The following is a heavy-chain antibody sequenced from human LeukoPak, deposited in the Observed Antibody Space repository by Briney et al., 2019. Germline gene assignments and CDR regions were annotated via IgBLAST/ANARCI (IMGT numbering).Heavy chain of an antibody. Sequence: SETLSLTCAVYGGSFSGYYWSWIRQPPGRGLEWIGEINHSGSTNYNPSLKSRVTISVDTSENQFSLKLSSVTAADTAVYYCARGGYARYAFDIWGQGTMVTVSS. V-gene: IGHV4-34*01. D-gene: IGHD5-12*01. CDR1: GGSFSGYY. CDR3: ARGGYARYAFDI. CDR2: INHSGST. J-gene: IGHJ3*02.